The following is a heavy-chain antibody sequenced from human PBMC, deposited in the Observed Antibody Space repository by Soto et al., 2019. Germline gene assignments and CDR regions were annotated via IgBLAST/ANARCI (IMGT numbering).Heavy chain of an antibody. CDR1: GFSFSSYS. D-gene: IGHD6-19*01. J-gene: IGHJ3*02. V-gene: IGHV3-48*02. CDR3: VRDSGWAFDI. CDR2: ISSSKTYI. Sequence: EVQLVESGGGLVQPGQSLRVSYAASGFSFSSYSMNWVRQAPGKGLEWISYISSSKTYIWYADSVKGRFTISRDNAKNSLSLQMNSLRDEDTAVYYCVRDSGWAFDIWGLGTMVTVSS.